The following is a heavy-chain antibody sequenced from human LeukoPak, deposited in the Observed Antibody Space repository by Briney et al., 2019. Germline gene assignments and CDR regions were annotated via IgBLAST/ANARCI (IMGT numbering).Heavy chain of an antibody. J-gene: IGHJ6*02. CDR1: GFTFSSFG. Sequence: GGSLRLSCAASGFTFSSFGLSWVRQAPGKGLEWVSAISGSGGSTYYADSVKGRFTISRDNSKNTLYLQMNSLRAEDTALYYCAGGPGVYYYDMDVWGQGTSVTVSS. CDR3: AGGPGVYYYDMDV. CDR2: ISGSGGST. V-gene: IGHV3-23*01.